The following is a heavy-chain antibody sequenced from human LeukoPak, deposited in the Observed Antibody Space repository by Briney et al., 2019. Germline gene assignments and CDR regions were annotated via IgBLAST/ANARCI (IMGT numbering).Heavy chain of an antibody. CDR2: ISSTSNEI. D-gene: IGHD6-13*01. Sequence: GGSLRLSCAASGFSFSSHSMNWVRQAPGKGLERISYISSTSNEIYYVDSVKGRFTISRDNAKNSLYLQMNSLRAEDTAVYFCARVGALSSSWLLYWGQGTLVTVSS. J-gene: IGHJ4*02. CDR3: ARVGALSSSWLLY. V-gene: IGHV3-21*01. CDR1: GFSFSSHS.